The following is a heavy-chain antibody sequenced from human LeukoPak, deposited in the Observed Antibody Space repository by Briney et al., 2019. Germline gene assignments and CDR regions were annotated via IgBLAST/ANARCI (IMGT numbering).Heavy chain of an antibody. CDR2: IKQDGSEK. J-gene: IGHJ4*02. V-gene: IGHV3-7*03. D-gene: IGHD5-24*01. CDR1: GFTFSSCW. CDR3: AKGGDGYNYYFDY. Sequence: GGSLRLSCAASGFTFSSCWMSWVRQAPGKGLEWVANIKQDGSEKYYVDSVKGRFTISRDNAKNLLYLQMNSLRAEDTAVYYCAKGGDGYNYYFDYWGQETLVTVSS.